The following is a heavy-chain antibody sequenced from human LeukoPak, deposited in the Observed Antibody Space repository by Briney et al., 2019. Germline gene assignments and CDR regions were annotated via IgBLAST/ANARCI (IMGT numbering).Heavy chain of an antibody. CDR1: GYTFTGYS. CDR2: INPSGGST. CDR3: TTRDGGYFDY. Sequence: RASVKVSCKASGYTFTGYSMHWVRQAPGQGLEWMGIINPSGGSTSYAQKFQGRVTMTRDTSTSTVYMELSSLRSEDTAVYYCTTRDGGYFDYWGQGTLVTVSS. J-gene: IGHJ4*02. D-gene: IGHD2-21*02. V-gene: IGHV1-46*03.